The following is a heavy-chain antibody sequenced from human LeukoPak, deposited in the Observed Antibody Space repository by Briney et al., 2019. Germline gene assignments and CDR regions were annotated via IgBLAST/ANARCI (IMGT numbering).Heavy chain of an antibody. J-gene: IGHJ4*02. CDR3: ARDPLELRPLDY. CDR2: INHSGST. V-gene: IGHV4-34*01. D-gene: IGHD1-7*01. CDR1: GGSFSGYY. Sequence: SETLSLTCAVYGGSFSGYYWSWIRQPPGKGLEWIGEINHSGSTNYNPSLKSRVTISVDTSKNQFSLKLSSVTAADTAVYYCARDPLELRPLDYWGQGTLVTVSS.